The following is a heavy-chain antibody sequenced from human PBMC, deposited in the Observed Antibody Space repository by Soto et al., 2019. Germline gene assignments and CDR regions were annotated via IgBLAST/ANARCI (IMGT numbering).Heavy chain of an antibody. D-gene: IGHD3-22*01. Sequence: PSETLSLTCTVSGGSISSYYWSWIRQPPGKGLDWIGYIYYSGSTNYNPSLKSRVTISVDTSKNQFSLKLSSVTAADTAVYYCARYYYDSSGYVLGFDYWGQGTLVTVSS. V-gene: IGHV4-59*01. J-gene: IGHJ4*02. CDR3: ARYYYDSSGYVLGFDY. CDR2: IYYSGST. CDR1: GGSISSYY.